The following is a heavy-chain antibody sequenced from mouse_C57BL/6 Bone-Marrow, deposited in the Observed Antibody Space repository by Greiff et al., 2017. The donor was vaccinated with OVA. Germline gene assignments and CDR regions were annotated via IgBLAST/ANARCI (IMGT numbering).Heavy chain of an antibody. J-gene: IGHJ4*01. CDR1: GYTFTDHT. D-gene: IGHD1-1*01. V-gene: IGHV1-78*01. CDR3: AREVVVATDYYAMDY. CDR2: IYPRDGST. Sequence: VKLQESDAELVKPGASVKISCKVSGYTFTDHTIHWMKQRPEQGLEWIGYIYPRDGSTKYNEKFKGKATLTADKSSSTAYMQLNSLTSEDSAVYFCAREVVVATDYYAMDYWGQGTSVTVSS.